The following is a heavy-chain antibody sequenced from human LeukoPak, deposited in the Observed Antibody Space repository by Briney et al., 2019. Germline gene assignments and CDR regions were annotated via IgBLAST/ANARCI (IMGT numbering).Heavy chain of an antibody. J-gene: IGHJ5*02. CDR3: ARGELVGLGATSAGWFDP. V-gene: IGHV1-2*06. CDR2: INPNSGGT. Sequence: ASVKVSCKASGYTFTGYYMHWVRLAPGQGLEWMGRINPNSGGTNSAQKFQGRVTMTRDTSISTAYMELSRLTSDDTAVYYCARGELVGLGATSAGWFDPWGQGTLVTVSS. D-gene: IGHD1-26*01. CDR1: GYTFTGYY.